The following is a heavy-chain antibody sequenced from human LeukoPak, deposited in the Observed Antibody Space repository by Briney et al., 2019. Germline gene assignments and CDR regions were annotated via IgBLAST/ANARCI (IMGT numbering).Heavy chain of an antibody. Sequence: PSETLSLTCAVYGGSFSGYYWSWIRQPPGKGLEWIREINHSGSTNYNPSLKSRVTISVDTSKNQFSLKLSSVTAADTAVYYCARGVYYDFWSGYYWVFDYWGQGTLVTVSS. CDR1: GGSFSGYY. CDR3: ARGVYYDFWSGYYWVFDY. V-gene: IGHV4-34*01. CDR2: INHSGST. D-gene: IGHD3-3*01. J-gene: IGHJ4*02.